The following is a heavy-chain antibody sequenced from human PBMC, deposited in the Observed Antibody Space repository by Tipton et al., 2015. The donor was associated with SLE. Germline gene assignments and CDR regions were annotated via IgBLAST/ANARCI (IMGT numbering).Heavy chain of an antibody. V-gene: IGHV4-31*03. J-gene: IGHJ3*02. CDR3: ARAERATLSYAFDI. CDR1: GDSISSGGHF. D-gene: IGHD5-24*01. CDR2: IHYSGST. Sequence: TLSLTCTVSGDSISSGGHFWSWIRQHPGKGLEWIGYIHYSGSTFYNPSLKSRVTISADTPKNQFSLKLSSVTAADTAVYFCARAERATLSYAFDIWGQGTMVTVSS.